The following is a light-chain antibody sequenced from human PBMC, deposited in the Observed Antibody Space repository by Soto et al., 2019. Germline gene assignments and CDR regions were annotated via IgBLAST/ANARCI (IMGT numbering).Light chain of an antibody. CDR2: AAS. CDR3: QQSYTTPYT. V-gene: IGKV1-39*01. Sequence: DIQMTQSPSSLSASIGDRVTISCRASQSISDYLNWYQQNPGRAPKLLIYAASSLHTGVPSRFSGSGSGTDFTLTISSLQPEGFATYFCQQSYTTPYTFGRGTKLEI. CDR1: QSISDY. J-gene: IGKJ2*01.